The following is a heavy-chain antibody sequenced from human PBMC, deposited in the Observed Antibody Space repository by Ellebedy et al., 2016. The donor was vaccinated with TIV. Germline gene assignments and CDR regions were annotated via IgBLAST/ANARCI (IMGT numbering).Heavy chain of an antibody. J-gene: IGHJ4*02. CDR1: GYTFSNYF. CDR2: INPSGGST. Sequence: AASVKVSCKASGYTFSNYFMHWVRQAPGQGLEWMGIINPSGGSTTYAQKLQGRVTVTRDTSTSTVYMELSSLRSEDTAVYYCARARSSGWLHTPDYWGQGILVTVSS. D-gene: IGHD6-19*01. CDR3: ARARSSGWLHTPDY. V-gene: IGHV1-46*04.